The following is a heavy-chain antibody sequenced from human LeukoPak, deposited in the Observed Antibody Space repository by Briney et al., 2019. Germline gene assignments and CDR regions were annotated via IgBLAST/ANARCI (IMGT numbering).Heavy chain of an antibody. J-gene: IGHJ4*02. CDR2: ISSSSSYI. Sequence: KPGGSLRLSCAASGFTFSSYSMNWVRQAPGKGLEWVSSISSSSSYIYYADSVKGRFTISRDNAKNSLYLQMNSLRAEDTAVYYCARYCSGGSCYTKYYFDYWGQGTLVTVSS. CDR1: GFTFSSYS. D-gene: IGHD2-15*01. CDR3: ARYCSGGSCYTKYYFDY. V-gene: IGHV3-21*01.